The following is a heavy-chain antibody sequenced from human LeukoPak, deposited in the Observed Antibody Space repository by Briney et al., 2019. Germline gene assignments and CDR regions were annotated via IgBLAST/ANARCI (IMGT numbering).Heavy chain of an antibody. D-gene: IGHD1-7*01. Sequence: ASVKVSCKASGYTFTGYYMHWVRQAPGQGLEWMGWINPNSGGTNYAQKFQGRVTMTRDTSISTAYMELSRLRSDDTAVYYCARDYVTGTTSAFDIWGQGTMVTVSS. CDR1: GYTFTGYY. CDR3: ARDYVTGTTSAFDI. J-gene: IGHJ3*02. CDR2: INPNSGGT. V-gene: IGHV1-2*02.